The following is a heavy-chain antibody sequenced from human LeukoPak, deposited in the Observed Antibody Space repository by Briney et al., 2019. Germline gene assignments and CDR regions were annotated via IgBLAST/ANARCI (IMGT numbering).Heavy chain of an antibody. J-gene: IGHJ5*02. V-gene: IGHV3-23*01. CDR1: GFTFSNYG. D-gene: IGHD3-10*01. Sequence: AGGSLRLSCAASGFTFSNYGMSWVRQAPGRGWEWVSAISGSGDSTYYAASVKGRFTISRDNSKNTLYLKMNSLRAEDTAVYYCASHYGSGSSNWLDPWGQGTLVTVSS. CDR3: ASHYGSGSSNWLDP. CDR2: ISGSGDST.